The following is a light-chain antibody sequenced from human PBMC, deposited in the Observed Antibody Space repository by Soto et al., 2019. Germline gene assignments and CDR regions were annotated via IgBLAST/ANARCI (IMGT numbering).Light chain of an antibody. V-gene: IGLV1-40*01. CDR1: SSNIGAGYD. Sequence: QSVLTQPPSLSGAPGQRVTISCIGSSSNIGAGYDVHWYQQYPGTAPKLLIYGNINRPSGVPDRFSGSKSGTSASLAITGLQAEDEAHYYCQSYDSSLSFYLFGTGTKLTVL. CDR3: QSYDSSLSFYL. CDR2: GNI. J-gene: IGLJ1*01.